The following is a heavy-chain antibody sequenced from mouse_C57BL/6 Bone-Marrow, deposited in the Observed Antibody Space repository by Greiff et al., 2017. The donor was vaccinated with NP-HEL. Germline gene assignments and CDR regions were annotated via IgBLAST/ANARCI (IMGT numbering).Heavy chain of an antibody. CDR3: SRRDYYGRYWYFDL. CDR1: EYEFPSHD. J-gene: IGHJ1*03. CDR2: INSDGGST. Sequence: EVKLMESGGGLVQPGESLKLSCETNEYEFPSHDMSWVRKTPEKRLELVAAINSDGGSTYYPDTMERRFIISRDNTKKTLYLQMSSLRSEDTALYYCSRRDYYGRYWYFDLWATGTTVTVSS. V-gene: IGHV5-2*01. D-gene: IGHD1-1*01.